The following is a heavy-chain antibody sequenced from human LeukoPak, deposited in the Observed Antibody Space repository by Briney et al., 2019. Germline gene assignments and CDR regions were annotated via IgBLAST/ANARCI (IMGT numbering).Heavy chain of an antibody. CDR1: GVSFNYYY. CDR2: INHSGST. J-gene: IGHJ4*02. D-gene: IGHD2-15*01. V-gene: IGHV4-34*01. Sequence: SETLSLTCAVSGVSFNYYYWHWIRQPPGRGLEWMGEINHSGSTNYNPSLKSRVTMSVDTSKNQISLKMSSVTAADRAVYFCARARCSGDSCYTGYYWGQGTLVTVSS. CDR3: ARARCSGDSCYTGYY.